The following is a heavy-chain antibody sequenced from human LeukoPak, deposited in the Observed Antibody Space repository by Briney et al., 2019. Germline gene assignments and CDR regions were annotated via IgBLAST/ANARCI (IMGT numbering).Heavy chain of an antibody. CDR2: IRSKAYGGAS. J-gene: IGHJ4*02. CDR3: TREAVGGRRGATKLHFDY. D-gene: IGHD1-26*01. V-gene: IGHV3-49*04. Sequence: GGSLRLSCTTSGFSFVDYAMAWVRQAPGKGLELVGFIRSKAYGGASEYAASVKGRFTLSRDDSKSIAYLQMNSLKAEGTALYYCTREAVGGRRGATKLHFDYWGQGTLVTVSS. CDR1: GFSFVDYA.